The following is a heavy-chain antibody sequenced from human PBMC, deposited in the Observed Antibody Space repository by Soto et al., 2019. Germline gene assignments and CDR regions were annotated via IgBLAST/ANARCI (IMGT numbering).Heavy chain of an antibody. V-gene: IGHV2-70*01. CDR2: IDWNDDK. D-gene: IGHD5-12*01. Sequence: ESGPTLVNPTQTLTLTCTFSGFSLTSPEMHVSWIRQPPGKALEWLALIDWNDDKYYSTSLRTRLTISKDTSKNQVVLTMTNMDPVDTATYYCARFGGHDRYYNYGMDVWGQGTTVTVSS. CDR1: GFSLTSPEMH. J-gene: IGHJ6*02. CDR3: ARFGGHDRYYNYGMDV.